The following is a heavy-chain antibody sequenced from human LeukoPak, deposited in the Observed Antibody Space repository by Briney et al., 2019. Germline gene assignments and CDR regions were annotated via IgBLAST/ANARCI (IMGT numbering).Heavy chain of an antibody. D-gene: IGHD2-2*01. CDR3: ARDAYCSSTSCKEYFDL. V-gene: IGHV3-23*01. J-gene: IGHJ2*01. Sequence: GGSLRLSCAASGFTFSSYAMSWVRQAPGKGLEWVSAISGSGGSTYYADSVKGRFTISRDNSKNTLYLQMNSLRAEDPAVYYCARDAYCSSTSCKEYFDLWGRGTLVTVS. CDR2: ISGSGGST. CDR1: GFTFSSYA.